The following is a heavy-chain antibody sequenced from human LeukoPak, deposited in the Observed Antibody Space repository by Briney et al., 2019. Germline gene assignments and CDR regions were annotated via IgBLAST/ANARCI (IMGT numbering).Heavy chain of an antibody. CDR2: INPNSGGT. CDR3: ARARWQLVPYFDY. J-gene: IGHJ4*02. D-gene: IGHD6-6*01. Sequence: ASVKVSCKASGYTFTDYYMHWVRQAPGQGLEWMGWINPNSGGTNFAQKFRGRVAMTRDTSISTAYLELGSLRSDDTAVYFCARARWQLVPYFDYWGQGTLVTVSS. CDR1: GYTFTDYY. V-gene: IGHV1-2*02.